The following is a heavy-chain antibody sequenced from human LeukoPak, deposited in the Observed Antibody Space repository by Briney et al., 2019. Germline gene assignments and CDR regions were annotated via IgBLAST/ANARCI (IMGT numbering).Heavy chain of an antibody. CDR3: AYGEGDY. V-gene: IGHV3-72*01. Sequence: PGGSLRLSCAASGFTFSDHYMDWVRQAPGKGLEWVGRTRNKANSYTTEYAASVKGRFTISRDDSKNSLYLQMNSLRAEDTAVYYCAYGEGDYWGQGTLVTVSS. D-gene: IGHD4-17*01. CDR1: GFTFSDHY. CDR2: TRNKANSYTT. J-gene: IGHJ4*02.